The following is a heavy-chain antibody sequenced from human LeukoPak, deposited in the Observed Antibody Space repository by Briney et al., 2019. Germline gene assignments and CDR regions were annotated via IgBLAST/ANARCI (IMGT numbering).Heavy chain of an antibody. CDR2: IKQDGSEK. CDR1: GFTFSSYW. J-gene: IGHJ4*02. CDR3: AKDNRRHYTSGPNPDSLH. D-gene: IGHD6-19*01. V-gene: IGHV3-7*03. Sequence: GGSLRLSCAASGFTFSSYWMSWVRQAPGKGLEWVANIKQDGSEKYYVDPVKGRFTISRDNAKNSLYLQMNSLRVEDTAFYYCAKDNRRHYTSGPNPDSLHWGQGALVTVSS.